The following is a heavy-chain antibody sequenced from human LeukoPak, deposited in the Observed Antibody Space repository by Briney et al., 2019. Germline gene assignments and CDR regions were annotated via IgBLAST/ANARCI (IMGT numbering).Heavy chain of an antibody. D-gene: IGHD5-18*01. CDR1: GFTFSAYE. Sequence: PGGSLRLSCAASGFTFSAYEMNWVRQAPGKGLEWIGSIYYSGNTYYNPSLKSRVTISVDTSKNQFSLTLSSVTAADTAVYYCARQSTAMGTFDYWGQGTLVPVSS. J-gene: IGHJ4*02. CDR2: IYYSGNT. V-gene: IGHV4-39*01. CDR3: ARQSTAMGTFDY.